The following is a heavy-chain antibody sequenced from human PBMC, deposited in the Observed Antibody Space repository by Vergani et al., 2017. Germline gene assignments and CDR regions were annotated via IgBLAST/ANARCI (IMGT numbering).Heavy chain of an antibody. V-gene: IGHV4-39*01. CDR2: MDYSGST. D-gene: IGHD2-15*01. J-gene: IGHJ4*02. CDR3: ASKRGACRAAYCHSYDF. CDR1: VDSVISTDYP. Sequence: QVQLQESGPGLVKPSETLSLTCTVSVDSVISTDYPWGWIRQPPGKGLEWIGSMDYSGSTSYNPSLESRISISFETPKNQFSLRLTSVTAADTAVYYCASKRGACRAAYCHSYDFWGPGTLVGVSS.